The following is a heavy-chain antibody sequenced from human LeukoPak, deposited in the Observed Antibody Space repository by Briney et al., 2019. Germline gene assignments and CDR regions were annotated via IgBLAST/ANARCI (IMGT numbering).Heavy chain of an antibody. V-gene: IGHV4-4*09. CDR2: IYTSGST. D-gene: IGHD3-16*01. Sequence: SETLSLTCTVSGGSISSYYWSWIRQPPGKGLEWIGYIYTSGSTNYNPSLKSRVTISVDTSKNQFSLKLSSVTAADTAVYYCARCVGDNWFDPWGQGTLVTVPS. J-gene: IGHJ5*02. CDR1: GGSISSYY. CDR3: ARCVGDNWFDP.